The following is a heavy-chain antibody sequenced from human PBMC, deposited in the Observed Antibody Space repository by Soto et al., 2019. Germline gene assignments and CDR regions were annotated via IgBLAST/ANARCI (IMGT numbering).Heavy chain of an antibody. CDR3: ATSGWKLFGY. J-gene: IGHJ4*02. CDR1: GGSISSYY. Sequence: SETLSLTCTVSGGSISSYYWSWIRQPPGKGLEWIGYIYYSGSTNYNPSLKSRVTISVDTSKNQFSLKLSSVTAADTAVYYCATSGWKLFGYRGQGTLVTVSS. V-gene: IGHV4-59*01. D-gene: IGHD6-19*01. CDR2: IYYSGST.